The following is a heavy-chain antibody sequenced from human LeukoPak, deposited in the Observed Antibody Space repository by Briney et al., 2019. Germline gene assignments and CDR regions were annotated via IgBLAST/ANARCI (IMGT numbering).Heavy chain of an antibody. CDR3: ARESQDYGSGSSDY. J-gene: IGHJ4*02. CDR2: ISSDGATT. D-gene: IGHD3-10*01. V-gene: IGHV3-74*03. CDR1: GFSINNNW. Sequence: GGSLRLSCAASGFSINNNWMHWVRQAPEKGLVWVSRISSDGATTTYADSVKGRFTMSRDNAKNTLYLQTNSLRAEDTAVYYCARESQDYGSGSSDYWGQGTLVTVSS.